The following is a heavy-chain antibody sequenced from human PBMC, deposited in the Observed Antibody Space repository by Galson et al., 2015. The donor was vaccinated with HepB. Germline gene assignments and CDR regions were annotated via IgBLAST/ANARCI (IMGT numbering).Heavy chain of an antibody. CDR3: AREKGRRFLEVPHDAFDI. J-gene: IGHJ3*02. D-gene: IGHD3-3*01. V-gene: IGHV1-18*01. CDR2: ISAYNGNT. CDR1: GYTFTSYG. Sequence: SVKVSCKASGYTFTSYGISWVRQAPGQGLEWMGWISAYNGNTNYAQKLQGRVTMTTDTSTSTAYMELRSLRSDDTAVYYCAREKGRRFLEVPHDAFDIWGQGTMVTVSS.